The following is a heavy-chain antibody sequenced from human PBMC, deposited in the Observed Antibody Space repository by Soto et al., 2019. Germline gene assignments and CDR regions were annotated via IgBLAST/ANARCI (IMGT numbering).Heavy chain of an antibody. D-gene: IGHD6-19*01. Sequence: QLQLQESGPGLVKPSETLSLTCTVSGGSISSSSYYWGWIRQPPGKGREWRGSVYYSGSTYYNPSLKRRVTISVDTSKNQFSLKLSSVTAADTAVYYCARHVGIAVAGTLFDYWGQGTLVTVSS. CDR1: GGSISSSSYY. V-gene: IGHV4-39*01. CDR3: ARHVGIAVAGTLFDY. J-gene: IGHJ4*02. CDR2: VYYSGST.